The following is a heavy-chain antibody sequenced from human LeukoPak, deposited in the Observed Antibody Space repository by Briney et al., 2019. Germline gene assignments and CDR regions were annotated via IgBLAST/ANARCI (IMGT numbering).Heavy chain of an antibody. V-gene: IGHV3-23*01. Sequence: GSLRLSCAASGLSFSRFAMSWVRQGPARGLEWVSRIRGNGDTFYADSVKGRFTLSSDISRNTVYFQLNNLRVEDTAIYYCARASWVSTTDAVRWGQGTLVTVSS. D-gene: IGHD1-14*01. CDR2: IRGNGDT. CDR1: GLSFSRFA. CDR3: ARASWVSTTDAVR. J-gene: IGHJ4*02.